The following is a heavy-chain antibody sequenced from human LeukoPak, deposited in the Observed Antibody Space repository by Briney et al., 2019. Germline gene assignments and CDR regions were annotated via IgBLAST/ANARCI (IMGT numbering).Heavy chain of an antibody. J-gene: IGHJ4*02. D-gene: IGHD4-23*01. CDR2: TSGSGGNT. CDR1: GFTFSSYA. CDR3: AKDQYGGNPQYYFDY. Sequence: GGSLRLSCAASGFTFSSYAMSWVRQAPGKGLDWVSATSGSGGNTYYADSVKGRFTISRDNSKNTLYLQMNSLRAEDTAVYYCAKDQYGGNPQYYFDYWGQGTLVTVSS. V-gene: IGHV3-23*01.